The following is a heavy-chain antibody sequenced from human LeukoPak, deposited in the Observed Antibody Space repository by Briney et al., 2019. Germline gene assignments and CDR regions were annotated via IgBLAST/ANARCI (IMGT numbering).Heavy chain of an antibody. D-gene: IGHD6-25*01. J-gene: IGHJ6*03. Sequence: PGGSLRLSCAASGFTFGSYAMHWVRQAPGKGLEWVAVISYDGSNKYYADSVKGRFITSRDNCTNTTYMQMNSLRAEYPAVDYCARDGTPIYSSGWVYMDVWGRGTTVTISS. CDR2: ISYDGSNK. CDR3: ARDGTPIYSSGWVYMDV. CDR1: GFTFGSYA. V-gene: IGHV3-30*04.